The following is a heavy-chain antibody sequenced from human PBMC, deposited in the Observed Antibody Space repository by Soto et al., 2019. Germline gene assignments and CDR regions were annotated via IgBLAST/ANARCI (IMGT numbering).Heavy chain of an antibody. CDR2: ISGSADST. CDR1: GFSFSSFA. D-gene: IGHD2-8*01. V-gene: IGHV3-23*01. Sequence: EVQLLESGGGFIHPGGSLRLSCAASGFSFSSFAMNWVRQAPGQGLEWVSIISGSADSTFYADSVKGRFTISRDNSKSTLYLQSNSLRAEDTAVYYCAKTRGAMIYAISVYGMDVWGQGTTVTVSS. J-gene: IGHJ6*02. CDR3: AKTRGAMIYAISVYGMDV.